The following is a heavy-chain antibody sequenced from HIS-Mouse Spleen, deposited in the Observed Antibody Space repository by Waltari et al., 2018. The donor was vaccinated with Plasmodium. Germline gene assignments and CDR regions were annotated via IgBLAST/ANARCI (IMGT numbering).Heavy chain of an antibody. D-gene: IGHD3-10*01. CDR3: ARGRVLGTSSGYFDL. Sequence: QVQLQQWGAGLLKPSETLSLTCAVYGGSFSGYYWSWIRQPPGKGLEWIGEINHSVSTNYNPSLKSRVTISVDTSKNQFSLQLSSVTAADTAVYYCARGRVLGTSSGYFDLWGRGTLVTVSS. CDR1: GGSFSGYY. CDR2: INHSVST. V-gene: IGHV4-34*01. J-gene: IGHJ2*01.